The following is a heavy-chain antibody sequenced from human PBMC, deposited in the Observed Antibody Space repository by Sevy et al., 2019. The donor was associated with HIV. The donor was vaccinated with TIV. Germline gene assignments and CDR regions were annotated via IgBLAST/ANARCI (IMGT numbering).Heavy chain of an antibody. V-gene: IGHV1-69*13. D-gene: IGHD2-21*01. CDR3: ARGGGAVDHGMDV. CDR1: GGTFSSYD. J-gene: IGHJ6*02. Sequence: ASVKVSCKASGGTFSSYDINWVRQAPGQGLAWMGQIIPIFGTVSYAQKFQGRVTITADESTSTAYMDLSSLRSEDTAVYYCARGGGAVDHGMDVWGQGTTVTVSS. CDR2: IIPIFGTV.